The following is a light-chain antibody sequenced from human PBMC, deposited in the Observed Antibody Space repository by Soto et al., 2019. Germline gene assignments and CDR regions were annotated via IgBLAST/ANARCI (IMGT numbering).Light chain of an antibody. CDR1: QSVSSY. CDR3: QQRSNWPLYT. CDR2: DAS. V-gene: IGKV3-11*01. J-gene: IGKJ2*01. Sequence: EIVLTQSPATLSLSRGERATLSCRASQSVSSYLAWYQQKPGQAPRLLIYDASNRATGIPARFSGSGSGTDFTLTISSLEPEDFAVYYRQQRSNWPLYTFGQGTKLEIK.